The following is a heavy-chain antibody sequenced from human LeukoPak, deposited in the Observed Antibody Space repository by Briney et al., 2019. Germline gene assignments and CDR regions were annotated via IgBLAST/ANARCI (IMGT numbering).Heavy chain of an antibody. CDR3: ARLITMVRGVIRGFDY. V-gene: IGHV5-51*01. CDR1: GYSFTSYW. D-gene: IGHD3-10*01. J-gene: IGHJ4*02. Sequence: GESLKISCKGSGYSFTSYWSGWVRQMPGKGLEWMGIIYPGDSNTRYSPSFQGQVTISADKSISTAYLQWSSLKASDTAMYYCARLITMVRGVIRGFDYWGQGTLVTVSS. CDR2: IYPGDSNT.